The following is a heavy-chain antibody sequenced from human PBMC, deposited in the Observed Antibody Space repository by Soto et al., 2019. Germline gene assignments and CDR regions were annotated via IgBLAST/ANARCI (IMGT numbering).Heavy chain of an antibody. Sequence: SETLSLTCTVSGGSISSYYWSWIRQPPGKGLEWIGYIYYSGSTYYNPSLKSRVTISVDTSKNQFSLKLSSVTAADTAVYYCARKRSVAGYLHYRGKGTLVTVSS. CDR1: GGSISSYY. CDR3: ARKRSVAGYLHY. J-gene: IGHJ4*02. CDR2: IYYSGST. D-gene: IGHD6-19*01. V-gene: IGHV4-59*06.